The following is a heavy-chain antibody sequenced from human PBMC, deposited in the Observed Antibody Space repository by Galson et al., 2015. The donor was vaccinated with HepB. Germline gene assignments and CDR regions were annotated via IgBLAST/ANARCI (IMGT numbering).Heavy chain of an antibody. Sequence: ETLSLTCTVSGGSISSYYWSWIRQPPGKGLEWIGYIYYSGRTNYNPSLKSRVTISVDTSKNQFSLKLSSVTAADTAVYYCARGIRNTEAARYYYYMDVWGNGTTVTVSS. CDR3: ARGIRNTEAARYYYYMDV. D-gene: IGHD1-14*01. V-gene: IGHV4-59*01. CDR2: IYYSGRT. CDR1: GGSISSYY. J-gene: IGHJ6*03.